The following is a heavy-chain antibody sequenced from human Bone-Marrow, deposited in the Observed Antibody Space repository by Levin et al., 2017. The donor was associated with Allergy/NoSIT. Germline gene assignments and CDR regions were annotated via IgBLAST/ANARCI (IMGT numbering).Heavy chain of an antibody. CDR2: IHSDGSST. J-gene: IGHJ4*02. CDR3: TRSAGTIPGAATFDL. CDR1: GFTFSSYW. Sequence: SCAASGFTFSSYWMHWVRQAPGKGLVWVSRIHSDGSSTNYADSVKGRFTISRDNAKNTLSLQMNSLRVEDTAVYYCTRSAGTIPGAATFDLWGQGTLVTVSS. V-gene: IGHV3-74*01. D-gene: IGHD6-13*01.